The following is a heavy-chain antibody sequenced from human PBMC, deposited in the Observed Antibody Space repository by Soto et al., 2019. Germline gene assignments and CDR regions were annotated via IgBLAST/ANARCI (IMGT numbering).Heavy chain of an antibody. CDR1: GFTFSKYA. CDR2: ISNDGSNP. CDR3: ARTGYDRSGYFVEYYFDY. Sequence: GGSLRLSCAASGFTFSKYAMHWVRQARGTGLEWVAVISNDGSNPYYADSVKGRFTISRDNSKDTLYLQMNSLREEDTAVYYCARTGYDRSGYFVEYYFDYWGQGTLVTVSS. V-gene: IGHV3-30-3*01. J-gene: IGHJ4*02. D-gene: IGHD3-22*01.